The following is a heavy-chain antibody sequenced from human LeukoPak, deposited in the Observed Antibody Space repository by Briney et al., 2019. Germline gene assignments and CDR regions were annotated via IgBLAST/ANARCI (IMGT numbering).Heavy chain of an antibody. Sequence: ASVTVSCKASGYTFTSYGISWVRQAPGQGLEWMGWISDYNGDTNYAQNFQGRVTMTTDTSTSTVYMELRSLRSDVTAVYYCARVKAVQFDYWGQGTLVTVSS. CDR1: GYTFTSYG. J-gene: IGHJ4*02. V-gene: IGHV1-18*01. CDR2: ISDYNGDT. CDR3: ARVKAVQFDY.